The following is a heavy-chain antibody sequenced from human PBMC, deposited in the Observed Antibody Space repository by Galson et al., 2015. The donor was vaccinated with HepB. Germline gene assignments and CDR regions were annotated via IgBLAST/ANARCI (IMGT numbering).Heavy chain of an antibody. CDR2: IWYDGSNK. CDR1: GFTFSSYG. Sequence: SLRLSCAASGFTFSSYGMHWVRQAPGKGLEWVAVIWYDGSNKYYADSVKGRFTISRDNSKNTLYLQMNSLRAEDTAVYYCARGGPYLYSSSWSGVYYYGMDVWGQGTTVTVSS. D-gene: IGHD6-13*01. V-gene: IGHV3-33*01. J-gene: IGHJ6*02. CDR3: ARGGPYLYSSSWSGVYYYGMDV.